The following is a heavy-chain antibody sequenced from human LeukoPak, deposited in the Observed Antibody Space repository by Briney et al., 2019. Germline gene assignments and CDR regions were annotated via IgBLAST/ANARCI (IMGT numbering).Heavy chain of an antibody. D-gene: IGHD1-26*01. CDR1: GVSITDDW. CDR3: VRGGSFYLPY. V-gene: IGHV4-4*02. J-gene: IGHJ4*02. CDR2: IFHTGPT. Sequence: NPSQTLSLTCAVSGVSITDDWWRWVRQPPGKGREWIGEIFHTGPTNYNPSLKSRVTISVDKSEKQLSLRLNSVTAADTAIYYCVRGGSFYLPYWGQGILVTVSS.